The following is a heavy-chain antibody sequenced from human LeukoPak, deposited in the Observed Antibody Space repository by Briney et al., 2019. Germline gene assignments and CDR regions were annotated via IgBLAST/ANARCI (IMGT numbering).Heavy chain of an antibody. CDR2: ISGSGGST. Sequence: PGGSLRLSCAASGFTFNNHAMTWVRQAPGKGLEWVSAISGSGGSTFYADSVRGRFTISRDNAKNSLYLQMSNLRAEDTAVYFCARGGGLDVWGQGATVTVSS. J-gene: IGHJ6*02. D-gene: IGHD3-16*01. CDR1: GFTFNNHA. V-gene: IGHV3-23*01. CDR3: ARGGGLDV.